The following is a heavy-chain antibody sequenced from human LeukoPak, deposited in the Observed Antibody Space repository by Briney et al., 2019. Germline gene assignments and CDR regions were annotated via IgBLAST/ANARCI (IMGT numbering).Heavy chain of an antibody. CDR1: GGSISSGTYY. J-gene: IGHJ4*02. CDR2: IYNSGST. D-gene: IGHD3-16*01. V-gene: IGHV4-61*02. CDR3: ARGRDDDVWGSYPTCFDF. Sequence: PSETLSLTCTVSGGSISSGTYYWTWIRQPAGKGLEWIGRIYNSGSTSYNPSLKSRVTLSMDTSRNQFSLKLSSVTAADTAVYYCARGRDDDVWGSYPTCFDFWGQGTLVTVFS.